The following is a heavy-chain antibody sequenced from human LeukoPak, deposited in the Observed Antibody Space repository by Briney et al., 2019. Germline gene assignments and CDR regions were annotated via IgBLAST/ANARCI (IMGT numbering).Heavy chain of an antibody. CDR3: ARDQGIFDY. Sequence: GGSLRLSCAASGFTFSSYAMNWVRQAPGKGLEWVSTISGGGGSKYYAASVKGRFTISRDNSKNTLYLQMNSLRDEDSAVYYCARDQGIFDYWGQGTLVTVSS. CDR2: ISGGGGSK. V-gene: IGHV3-23*01. CDR1: GFTFSSYA. J-gene: IGHJ4*02.